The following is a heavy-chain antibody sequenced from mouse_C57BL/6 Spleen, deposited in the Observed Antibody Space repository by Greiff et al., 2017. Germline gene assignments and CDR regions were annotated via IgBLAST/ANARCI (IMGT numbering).Heavy chain of an antibody. CDR2: IYPGDGDT. Sequence: QVQLQQSGAELVKPGASVKISCKASGYAFSSYWMNWVKQRPGKGLEWIGQIYPGDGDTNYNGKFKGKATLTADKSSSTAYMQLSSLTSEDSAVYFCARSGYGNYEGYAMDYWGQGTSVTVSS. D-gene: IGHD2-10*02. J-gene: IGHJ4*01. CDR3: ARSGYGNYEGYAMDY. V-gene: IGHV1-80*01. CDR1: GYAFSSYW.